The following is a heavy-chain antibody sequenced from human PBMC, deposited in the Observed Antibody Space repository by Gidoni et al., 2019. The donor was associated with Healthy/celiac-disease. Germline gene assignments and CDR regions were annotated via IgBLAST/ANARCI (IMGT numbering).Heavy chain of an antibody. J-gene: IGHJ6*02. CDR1: GFTFSSSG. V-gene: IGHV3-33*01. D-gene: IGHD2-15*01. CDR2: IWYDGSNK. Sequence: QVQLVESGGGVVQPGRSLRLSCAASGFTFSSSGMHWVRQAPGKGLEWVAVIWYDGSNKYYADSVKGRFTISRDNSKNTLYLQMNSLRAEDTAVYYCARGGNCSGGSCYPYYYYGMDVWGQGTTVTVSS. CDR3: ARGGNCSGGSCYPYYYYGMDV.